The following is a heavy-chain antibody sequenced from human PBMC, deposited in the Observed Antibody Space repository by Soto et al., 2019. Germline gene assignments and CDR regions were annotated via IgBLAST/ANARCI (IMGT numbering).Heavy chain of an antibody. V-gene: IGHV1-2*02. D-gene: IGHD2-2*01. CDR3: ARGRGYCSSTSCFGGSWFDP. CDR1: GYTFTGYY. CDR2: INPNSGGT. Sequence: ASVKVSCKASGYTFTGYYMHWVRQAPGQGLEWMGWINPNSGGTNYAQKFQGRVTMTRDTSISTAYMELSRLRSDDAAVYYCARGRGYCSSTSCFGGSWFDPWGQGTLVTVSS. J-gene: IGHJ5*02.